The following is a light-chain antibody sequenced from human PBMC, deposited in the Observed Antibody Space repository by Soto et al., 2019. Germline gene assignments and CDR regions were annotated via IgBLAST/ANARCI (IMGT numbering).Light chain of an antibody. V-gene: IGLV2-11*01. CDR3: CAYAGSYTFA. J-gene: IGLJ1*01. CDR1: SSDVGGYNY. CDR2: DVS. Sequence: QSVLTQPRSVSGSPGQSVTISCTGNSSDVGGYNYVSWYQQYPGKAPKVMIYDVSKRPSGVPDRFSGSKSGNTASLTISGLQAEDETDYYCCAYAGSYTFAFGTGTRVTVL.